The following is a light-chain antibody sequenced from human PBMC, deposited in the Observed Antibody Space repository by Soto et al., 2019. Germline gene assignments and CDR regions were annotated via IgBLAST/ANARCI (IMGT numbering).Light chain of an antibody. J-gene: IGKJ3*01. V-gene: IGKV1-39*01. CDR2: AAS. CDR1: QSISSY. CDR3: QQSYSTPFVT. Sequence: DIQMTQSPSSLSASVGDRVTITCRASQSISSYLNWYQQNPGKAPKLLIYAASSLQSGVPSRFSGSGSGTDFTLTISSLQPEEFATYYCQQSYSTPFVTFGPGTKVDIK.